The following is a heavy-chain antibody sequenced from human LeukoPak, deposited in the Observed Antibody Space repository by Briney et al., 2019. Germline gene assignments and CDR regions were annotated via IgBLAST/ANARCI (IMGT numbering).Heavy chain of an antibody. J-gene: IGHJ4*02. V-gene: IGHV4-4*07. Sequence: SETLSLTCTVSGGSISSFPWSWVRQPAGKGLEWIGRFYPSGSANYNPSLQSRVTMSVDTSKNQVSLNLRSVTAAGTAVYYCARYASGSYFDYWGQGTLVTVSS. CDR2: FYPSGSA. D-gene: IGHD1-26*01. CDR1: GGSISSFP. CDR3: ARYASGSYFDY.